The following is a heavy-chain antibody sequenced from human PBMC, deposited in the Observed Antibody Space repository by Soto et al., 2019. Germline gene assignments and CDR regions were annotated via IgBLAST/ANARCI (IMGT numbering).Heavy chain of an antibody. Sequence: SETLSLTCTVSGGSISSYYWSWIRQPPGKGLEWIGYIYYSGSTNYNPSLKSRVIISVDTSKNQFSLKLSSVTAADTAVYYCARWDDFWSGYFGLRTYYYYYYMDVWGKGTTVTVSS. CDR2: IYYSGST. CDR1: GGSISSYY. V-gene: IGHV4-59*01. J-gene: IGHJ6*03. CDR3: ARWDDFWSGYFGLRTYYYYYYMDV. D-gene: IGHD3-3*01.